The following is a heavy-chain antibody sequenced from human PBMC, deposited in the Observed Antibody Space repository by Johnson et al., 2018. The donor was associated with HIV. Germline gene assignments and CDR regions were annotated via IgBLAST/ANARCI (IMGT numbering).Heavy chain of an antibody. CDR3: ASGVTARAPLLI. CDR1: GFTFDDYG. V-gene: IGHV3-20*04. CDR2: INWNGGST. J-gene: IGHJ3*02. Sequence: EVHLVESGRGVVRPGGSLRVSCAASGFTFDDYGMSWVRQAPGKGLEWVSVINWNGGSTGYADSVKGRFTISRDNAKKSLYLEMTSLRVDDTAVYYCASGVTARAPLLIWGQGTMVTVSS. D-gene: IGHD6-6*01.